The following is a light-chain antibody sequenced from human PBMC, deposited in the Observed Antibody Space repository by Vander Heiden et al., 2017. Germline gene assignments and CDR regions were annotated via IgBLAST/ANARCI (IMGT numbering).Light chain of an antibody. CDR3: AAWDDSLNGWV. Sequence: QPVLPQPPSASGPPGQVVTISRSGSSPNSGSNTVHWYQQLPGTAPKLLIYSNNQRPSGVPDRFSGSKSGTSASLAISGLQSEDEADYYCAAWDDSLNGWVFGGGTKLTVL. CDR1: SPNSGSNT. V-gene: IGLV1-44*01. J-gene: IGLJ3*02. CDR2: SNN.